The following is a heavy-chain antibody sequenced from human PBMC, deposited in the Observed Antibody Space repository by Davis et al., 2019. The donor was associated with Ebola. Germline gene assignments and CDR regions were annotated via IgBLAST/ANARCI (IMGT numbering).Heavy chain of an antibody. J-gene: IGHJ5*02. CDR1: GGSFSGYY. CDR2: INHSGST. V-gene: IGHV4-34*01. Sequence: SETLSLTCAVYGGSFSGYYWSWIRQPPGKGLEWIGEINHSGSTNYNPSLKSQVTISVDTSKNQFSLKLSSVTAADTAVYYCASFITIFGVVISSWFDPWGQGTLVTVSS. CDR3: ASFITIFGVVISSWFDP. D-gene: IGHD3-3*01.